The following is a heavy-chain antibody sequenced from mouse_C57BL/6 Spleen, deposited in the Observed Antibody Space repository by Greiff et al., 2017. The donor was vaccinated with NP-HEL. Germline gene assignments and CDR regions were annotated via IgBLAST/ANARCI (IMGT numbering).Heavy chain of an antibody. CDR2: INYDGSST. V-gene: IGHV5-16*01. J-gene: IGHJ4*01. CDR1: GFTFSDSY. CDR3: ARDTPFHYAMDY. Sequence: EVQLVESEGGLVQPGSSMKLSCTASGFTFSDSYMAWVRQVPEKGLEWVANINYDGSSTYYLDSLKSRFIFSRDTAKNSLYLQMSSLKAEDTATYYCARDTPFHYAMDYWGKGTSVTVSS.